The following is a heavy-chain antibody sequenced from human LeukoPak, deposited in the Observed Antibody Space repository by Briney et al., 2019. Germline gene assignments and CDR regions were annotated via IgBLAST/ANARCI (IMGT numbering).Heavy chain of an antibody. CDR3: ARGPRRGATVY. D-gene: IGHD1-26*01. J-gene: IGHJ4*02. CDR2: IIPIFGTA. CDR1: GGTFSGYA. Sequence: ASVKVSCKASGGTFSGYAISWVRQAPGQGLEWMGGIIPIFGTANYAQKFQGRVTITADESTSTAYMELSSLRSEDTAVYYCARGPRRGATVYWGQGTLVTVSS. V-gene: IGHV1-69*13.